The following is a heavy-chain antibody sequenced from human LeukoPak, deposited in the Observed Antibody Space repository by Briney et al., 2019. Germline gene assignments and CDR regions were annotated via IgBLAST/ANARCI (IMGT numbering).Heavy chain of an antibody. J-gene: IGHJ4*02. D-gene: IGHD3-3*01. CDR3: AGAFGVVSVFDS. CDR1: GGSIINSGYY. CDR2: NTGRT. Sequence: NPSETLSLTCTVSGGSIINSGYYWAWMRQAPGKGLEWIGSNTGRTYYNPSLNSRLTLSVDKSKNHFSLKLSSLTAADTAVYYCAGAFGVVSVFDSWGQGTVVTVSS. V-gene: IGHV4-39*02.